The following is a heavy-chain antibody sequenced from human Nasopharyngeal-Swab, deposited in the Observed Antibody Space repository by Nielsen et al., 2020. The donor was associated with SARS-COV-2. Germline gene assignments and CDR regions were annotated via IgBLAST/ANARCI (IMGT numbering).Heavy chain of an antibody. Sequence: PAAGTGLAWLGSIYYSGSTYYNPSLKSRVTISVDTSKNQFSLKLSSVTAADTAVYYCARHEGHEDYFDYWGQGTLVTVSS. J-gene: IGHJ4*02. CDR3: ARHEGHEDYFDY. V-gene: IGHV4-39*01. CDR2: IYYSGST.